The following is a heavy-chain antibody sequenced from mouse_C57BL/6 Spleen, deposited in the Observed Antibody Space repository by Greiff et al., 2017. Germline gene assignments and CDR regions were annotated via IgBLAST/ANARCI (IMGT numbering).Heavy chain of an antibody. V-gene: IGHV1-80*01. CDR2: IYPGDGDT. CDR3: VRCYYGSRYFDV. D-gene: IGHD1-1*01. J-gene: IGHJ1*03. Sequence: VQLQQSGAELVKPGASVKISCKASGYAFSSYWMHWVKQRPGKGLEWIGRIYPGDGDTNYNGKFKGKATMTADTSSSTAYMQVSRLTSEDTAVDFCVRCYYGSRYFDVWGKGTTVTVSS. CDR1: GYAFSSYW.